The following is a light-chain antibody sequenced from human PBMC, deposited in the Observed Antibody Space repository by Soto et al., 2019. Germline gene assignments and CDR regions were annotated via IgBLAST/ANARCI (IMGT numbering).Light chain of an antibody. CDR2: HAS. J-gene: IGKJ4*01. CDR3: LQDDSYPLT. V-gene: IGKV1-6*01. CDR1: QGISND. Sequence: AIQMTQSPSSLSASVGDRVTITCRASQGISNDLSWYQQKPGKAPELLIYHASSLQSTVPSRFSSSGSRTDFSLPISSLQPEDFGTYYCLQDDSYPLTFGGGTKVEIK.